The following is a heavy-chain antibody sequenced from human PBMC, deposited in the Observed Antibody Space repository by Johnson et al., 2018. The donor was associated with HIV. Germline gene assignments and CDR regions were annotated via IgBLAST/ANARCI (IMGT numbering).Heavy chain of an antibody. D-gene: IGHD6-13*01. Sequence: QVQLVESGGGVVQPGRSLRLSCAASVFTFSSYGMHWVRQAPGKGLEWVAGLWYDGSKNNYADSVKGRFTISRDNSKNTLYLQMNSLRAEDTAVYYCAKDQWSSSWTNDAFDIWGQWTMVTVSS. V-gene: IGHV3-33*06. J-gene: IGHJ3*02. CDR3: AKDQWSSSWTNDAFDI. CDR1: VFTFSSYG. CDR2: LWYDGSKN.